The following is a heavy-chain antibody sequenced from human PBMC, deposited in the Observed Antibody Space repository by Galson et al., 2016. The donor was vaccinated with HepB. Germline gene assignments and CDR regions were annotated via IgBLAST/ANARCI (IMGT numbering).Heavy chain of an antibody. J-gene: IGHJ4*02. CDR1: GFIFRNYG. CDR3: VKDRVRDGHPNFDY. Sequence: SLRLSCAGSGFIFRNYGMHWVRQAPGKGLEWVAADSMDGRRKFYADSVKGRFTISRDNSNNMLFLQMSSLRAEDTAVYYCVKDRVRDGHPNFDYWGQGTLVTVSS. V-gene: IGHV3-30*18. CDR2: DSMDGRRK. D-gene: IGHD5-24*01.